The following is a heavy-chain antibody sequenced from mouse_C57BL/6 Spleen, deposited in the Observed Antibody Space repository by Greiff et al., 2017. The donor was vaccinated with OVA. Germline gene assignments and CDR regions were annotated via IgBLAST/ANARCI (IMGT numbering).Heavy chain of an antibody. J-gene: IGHJ2*01. CDR3: ARYSNWEGFDY. Sequence: EVMLVESGGGLVQPGGSLSLSCAASGFTFTDYYMSWVRQPPGKALEWLGFIRNKANGYTTEYSASVKGRFTISRDNSQSILYLQMNALRAEDSATYYCARYSNWEGFDYWGQGTTLTVSS. D-gene: IGHD4-1*02. CDR2: IRNKANGYTT. CDR1: GFTFTDYY. V-gene: IGHV7-3*01.